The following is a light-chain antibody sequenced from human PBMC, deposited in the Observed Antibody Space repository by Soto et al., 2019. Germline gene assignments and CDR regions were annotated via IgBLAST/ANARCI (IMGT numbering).Light chain of an antibody. Sequence: ELVLTQSPATLSLSLGDRATLSCGASQSVSSDFLAWYQQKRGLAPRLLIYDASTRATGIPDRFSGSGSGTDFTLTISRLEPEDFAVYYCQQYKSSFPDSTFGQGTRLEIK. CDR2: DAS. CDR1: QSVSSDF. J-gene: IGKJ2*02. CDR3: QQYKSSFPDST. V-gene: IGKV3D-20*01.